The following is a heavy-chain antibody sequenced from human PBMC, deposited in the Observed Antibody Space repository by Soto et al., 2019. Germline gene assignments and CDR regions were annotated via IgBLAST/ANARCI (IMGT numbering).Heavy chain of an antibody. CDR3: ARASSYYDSSGYYPAEYFQH. Sequence: GGSLKLSCAAPGFTFTSYSMNWVPQAPGEGLEWVSSISSSSSYIYYADSVKGRFTISRDNAKNSLYLQMNSLRDEDTAVYYCARASSYYDSSGYYPAEYFQHWGQGTLVTVSS. D-gene: IGHD3-22*01. CDR2: ISSSSSYI. V-gene: IGHV3-21*01. CDR1: GFTFTSYS. J-gene: IGHJ1*01.